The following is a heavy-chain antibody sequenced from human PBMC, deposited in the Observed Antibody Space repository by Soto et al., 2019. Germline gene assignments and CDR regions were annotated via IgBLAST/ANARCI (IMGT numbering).Heavy chain of an antibody. CDR1: GGTFSSYA. J-gene: IGHJ4*02. CDR3: ARADDILTGNYGAF. CDR2: IIPIFSTA. V-gene: IGHV1-69*12. D-gene: IGHD3-9*01. Sequence: QVQLVQSGAEVKKPGSSVKVSCKASGGTFSSYASSWVRQAPGQGLEWMGGIIPIFSTANYAQKFQGRVTITADESTSTDYMELSCLRSEDTAVYYCARADDILTGNYGAFWGQGTLVTVSS.